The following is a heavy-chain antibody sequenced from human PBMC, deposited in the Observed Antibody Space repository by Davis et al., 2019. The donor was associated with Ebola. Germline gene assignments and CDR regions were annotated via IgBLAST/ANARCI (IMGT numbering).Heavy chain of an antibody. D-gene: IGHD1-26*01. CDR2: ISTYNGNT. V-gene: IGHV1-18*01. J-gene: IGHJ5*01. CDR3: AREAGATTRKYDS. Sequence: ASVKVSCKASSYTFTSYGISWVRQAPGQGLEWMGWISTYNGNTNYAKKLQGRVTMTTDKARSTAYMELRSLRSDDTAVYYCAREAGATTRKYDSWGQGTLVTVSS. CDR1: SYTFTSYG.